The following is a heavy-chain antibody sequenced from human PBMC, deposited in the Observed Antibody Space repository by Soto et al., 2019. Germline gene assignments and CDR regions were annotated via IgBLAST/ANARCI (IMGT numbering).Heavy chain of an antibody. CDR1: GFTVSSNY. Sequence: GGYLRLSCAASGFTVSSNYMSWVRQAPGKGLEWVSVIYSGGSTYYADSVKGRFTISRDNSKNTLYLQMNSLRAEDTAVYYCARGGYSSGWYDGSNYYYYGMDVWGQGTTVTVSS. D-gene: IGHD6-19*01. V-gene: IGHV3-53*01. CDR3: ARGGYSSGWYDGSNYYYYGMDV. J-gene: IGHJ6*02. CDR2: IYSGGST.